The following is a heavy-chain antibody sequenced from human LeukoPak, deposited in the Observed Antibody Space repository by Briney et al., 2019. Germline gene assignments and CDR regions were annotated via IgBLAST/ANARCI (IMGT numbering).Heavy chain of an antibody. Sequence: SETLSLTCTGPGGPISSYYWSWIRQPPGKGLEWIGYIYYNGSTNYNPSLKSRVTISVDTSKNQFSLKLSSVTAADTAVYYCARGSGSGYPFDYWGQGTLVTVSS. CDR2: IYYNGST. D-gene: IGHD3-22*01. J-gene: IGHJ4*02. CDR3: ARGSGSGYPFDY. CDR1: GGPISSYY. V-gene: IGHV4-59*01.